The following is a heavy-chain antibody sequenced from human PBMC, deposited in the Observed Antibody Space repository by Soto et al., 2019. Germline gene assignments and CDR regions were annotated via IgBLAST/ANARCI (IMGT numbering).Heavy chain of an antibody. V-gene: IGHV3-73*01. D-gene: IGHD6-6*01. CDR2: IRSRDSDYAT. Sequence: EVQLVEPGGGLVHPGGSLKLSCAVSGFTFSGSVMHWVRQAPGKGLEWLGRIRSRDSDYATSYAESVKGRVTISRDDSKNTAYLQVTSLKIEDTALYYCTTYGNSSKGFDYWGQGTLVTVSS. CDR1: GFTFSGSV. CDR3: TTYGNSSKGFDY. J-gene: IGHJ4*02.